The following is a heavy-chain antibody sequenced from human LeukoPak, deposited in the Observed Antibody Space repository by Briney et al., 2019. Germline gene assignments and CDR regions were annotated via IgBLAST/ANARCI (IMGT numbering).Heavy chain of an antibody. CDR3: ARDLSWFGEFDY. Sequence: GGSLRLSCAASGFTFSSYGMHCVRQAPGKGLEWVSYITSSSSYTNYADSVKGRFTISRDNSKNTLYLQMNSLRAEDTAVYYCARDLSWFGEFDYWGQGTLVTVSS. CDR2: ITSSSSYT. J-gene: IGHJ4*02. D-gene: IGHD3-10*01. V-gene: IGHV3-21*05. CDR1: GFTFSSYG.